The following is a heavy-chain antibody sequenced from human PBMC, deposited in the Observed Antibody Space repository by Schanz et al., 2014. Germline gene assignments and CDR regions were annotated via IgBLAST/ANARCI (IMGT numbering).Heavy chain of an antibody. D-gene: IGHD1-26*01. CDR2: ISSGGTTT. CDR3: ARNRGSGGQNWYFDL. Sequence: QVQLVESGGGLVKPGGSLRLSCAASGFIFSDYYMAWIRQAPGKGPEYVSYISSGGTTTYHSDSVKGRFTISRDSAENSLYLQMNSLRAEDTAVYYCARNRGSGGQNWYFDLWGRGTLVTVSS. J-gene: IGHJ2*01. V-gene: IGHV3-11*01. CDR1: GFIFSDYY.